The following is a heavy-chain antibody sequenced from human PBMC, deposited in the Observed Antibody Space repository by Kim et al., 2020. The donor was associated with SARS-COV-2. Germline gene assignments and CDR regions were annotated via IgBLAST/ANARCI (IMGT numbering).Heavy chain of an antibody. CDR2: ISGSGGST. V-gene: IGHV3-23*01. Sequence: GGSLRLSCAASGFTFSSYAMSWVRQAPGRGLEWVSAISGSGGSTYYADAVKGRFTISRDKSKNTLFLQMNSLRAEDTAVYYCANDLMVRGVIYGLFDYWG. D-gene: IGHD3-10*01. CDR1: GFTFSSYA. CDR3: ANDLMVRGVIYGLFDY. J-gene: IGHJ4*01.